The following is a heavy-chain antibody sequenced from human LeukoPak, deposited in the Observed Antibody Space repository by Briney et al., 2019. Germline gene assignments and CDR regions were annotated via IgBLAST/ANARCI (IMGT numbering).Heavy chain of an antibody. V-gene: IGHV4-30-4*07. Sequence: SETLSLTCALSGGSITSGGYTWSWIRQPPGKGLEWIGYIYYSGTTHYNSALESRVTISVETSKNQFSLKLTSVTAADTAVYYCARVVGNGDYYYYYMDVWGKGTTVTVSS. CDR3: ARVVGNGDYYYYYMDV. D-gene: IGHD1-1*01. CDR2: IYYSGTT. CDR1: GGSITSGGYT. J-gene: IGHJ6*03.